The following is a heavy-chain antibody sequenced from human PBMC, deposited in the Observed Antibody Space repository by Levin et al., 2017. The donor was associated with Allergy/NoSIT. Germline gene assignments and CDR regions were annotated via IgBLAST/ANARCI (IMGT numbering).Heavy chain of an antibody. Sequence: AGGSLRLSCEASGFTFSSYWMHWVRQARGKGLVWVSRINFDGSSTSYADSVKGRFTISRDNAKNTLYLQMNSLRAEDTAVYYCVGIYITLAGFDWGQGTLVTVSS. V-gene: IGHV3-74*01. D-gene: IGHD6-19*01. CDR2: INFDGSST. J-gene: IGHJ4*02. CDR1: GFTFSSYW. CDR3: VGIYITLAGFD.